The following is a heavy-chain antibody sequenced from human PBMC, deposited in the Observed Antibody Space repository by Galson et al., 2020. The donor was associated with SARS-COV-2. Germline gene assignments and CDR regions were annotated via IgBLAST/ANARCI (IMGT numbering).Heavy chain of an antibody. D-gene: IGHD1-20*01. V-gene: IGHV3-7*03. Sequence: GGSLSLSCAASGFTFSSYWMSWVRQAPGKGLEWVANIKQDGSEKYYVDSVKGRFTISRDNAKNSLYLQMNSLRAEDTAVYYCARDRARYNWWTIKEGNWYYYGMDVWGQGTTVTVSS. CDR3: ARDRARYNWWTIKEGNWYYYGMDV. CDR1: GFTFSSYW. CDR2: IKQDGSEK. J-gene: IGHJ6*02.